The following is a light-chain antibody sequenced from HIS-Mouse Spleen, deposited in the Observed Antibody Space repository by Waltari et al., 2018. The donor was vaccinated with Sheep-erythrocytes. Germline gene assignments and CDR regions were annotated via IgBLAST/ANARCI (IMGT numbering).Light chain of an antibody. Sequence: SYELTQPPSVSVSPGQTASITCSGDKLGYKYACWYQQKPGQSPVLVIYQDSKRLSGVPEGFSGSNTGNTATLTISGTQAMDEADYYCQAWDSSTAVFGGGTKLTVL. CDR1: KLGYKY. J-gene: IGLJ2*01. CDR3: QAWDSSTAV. V-gene: IGLV3-1*01. CDR2: QDS.